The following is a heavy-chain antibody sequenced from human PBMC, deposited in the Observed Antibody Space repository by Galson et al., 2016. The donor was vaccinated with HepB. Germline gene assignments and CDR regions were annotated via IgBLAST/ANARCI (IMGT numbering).Heavy chain of an antibody. Sequence: QSGAEVKKPGESLKISCKASGYSFTNYWIAWVRQMPGTGLEWMGIIWPGDSETRYSPSFQGQVPISPDKSISSVYLQWSSLRASDTAVYYCARQGYYSNQWSPFDYWGQGALVTVSS. CDR2: IWPGDSET. D-gene: IGHD3-10*01. J-gene: IGHJ4*02. V-gene: IGHV5-51*01. CDR1: GYSFTNYW. CDR3: ARQGYYSNQWSPFDY.